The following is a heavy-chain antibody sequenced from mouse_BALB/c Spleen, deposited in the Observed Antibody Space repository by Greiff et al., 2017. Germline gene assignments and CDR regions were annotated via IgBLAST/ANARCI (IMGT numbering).Heavy chain of an antibody. D-gene: IGHD2-2*01. CDR3: ARREASYYGYDGAMDY. CDR1: GFTFTDYY. CDR2: IRNKANGYTT. J-gene: IGHJ4*01. Sequence: EVKVVESGGGLVQPGGSLRLSCATSGFTFTDYYMSWVRQPPGKALEWLGFIRNKANGYTTAYSASVKCRFTISSDNSHSILYLQMNTLRAEDSATYYCARREASYYGYDGAMDYWGQGTTVTVSS. V-gene: IGHV7-3*02.